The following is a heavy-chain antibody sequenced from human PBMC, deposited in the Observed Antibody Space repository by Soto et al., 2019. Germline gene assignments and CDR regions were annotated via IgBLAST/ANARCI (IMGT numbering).Heavy chain of an antibody. J-gene: IGHJ4*02. V-gene: IGHV3-23*01. Sequence: GGSLRLSCAASAFTFNNYAMSWVRQAPGKGLELVSGIGGSGRTTYYADSVKGRFTISRDNSNNTLFLQMNSLRAEDTAVYYCAKSRYSDSSGDFYDYWGQGTLVTVSS. CDR1: AFTFNNYA. D-gene: IGHD3-22*01. CDR2: IGGSGRTT. CDR3: AKSRYSDSSGDFYDY.